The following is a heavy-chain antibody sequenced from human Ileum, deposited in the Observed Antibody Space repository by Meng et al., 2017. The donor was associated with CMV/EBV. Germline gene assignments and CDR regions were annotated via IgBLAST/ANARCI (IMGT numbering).Heavy chain of an antibody. Sequence: GESLKISCAASGFGFSETYMGWIRQAPGKGLEWLSYISGGGRTNYYADSVKDRFTISRDNAKNTLYLQLNSLRAEDTALYYCARRRLRCDGGKCLQYYFDYWGRGTLVTVSS. V-gene: IGHV3-11*01. J-gene: IGHJ4*02. D-gene: IGHD3-16*01. CDR3: ARRRLRCDGGKCLQYYFDY. CDR2: ISGGGRTN. CDR1: GFGFSETY.